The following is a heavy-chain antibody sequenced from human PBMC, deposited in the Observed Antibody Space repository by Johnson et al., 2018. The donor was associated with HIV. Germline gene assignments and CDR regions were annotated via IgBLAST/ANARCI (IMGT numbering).Heavy chain of an antibody. V-gene: IGHV3-66*02. CDR2: FYSGGNT. Sequence: VQLVESGGGVVQPGGSLRLSCAASGFIVSSNYMSWVRQAPGKGLEWVSGFYSGGNTYYADSVKGRFTISRDIFKNTLYLQMNSLRVDDAAIYYCARGYNWNDFSIWGQGTVVTVSS. CDR1: GFIVSSNY. J-gene: IGHJ3*02. D-gene: IGHD1-1*01. CDR3: ARGYNWNDFSI.